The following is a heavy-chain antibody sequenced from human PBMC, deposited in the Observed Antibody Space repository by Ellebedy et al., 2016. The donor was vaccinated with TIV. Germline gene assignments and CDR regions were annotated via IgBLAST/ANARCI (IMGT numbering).Heavy chain of an antibody. Sequence: GGSLRLXCAASGFTFSSYSMNWVRQAPGKGLEWVSSISSSSSYIYYADSVKGRFTISRDNAKNSLYLQMNSLRAEDTAVYYCARDNVVVASGMDVWGQGTTVTVSS. D-gene: IGHD2-15*01. CDR3: ARDNVVVASGMDV. CDR2: ISSSSSYI. V-gene: IGHV3-21*01. J-gene: IGHJ6*02. CDR1: GFTFSSYS.